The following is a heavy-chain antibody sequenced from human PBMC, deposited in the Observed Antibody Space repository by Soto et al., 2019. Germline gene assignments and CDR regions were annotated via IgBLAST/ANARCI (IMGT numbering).Heavy chain of an antibody. V-gene: IGHV4-34*01. J-gene: IGHJ6*02. Sequence: SETLSLTCAVHRGSFNAYSWTWIRQPPGEGLEWIGEIDHSGSTTYNPSLKSRIIMSVDTSKNQFSLNVSSMTAADTAVYYCARGLRYSGMDVWGQGTTVTVSS. CDR1: RGSFNAYS. CDR2: IDHSGST. CDR3: ARGLRYSGMDV.